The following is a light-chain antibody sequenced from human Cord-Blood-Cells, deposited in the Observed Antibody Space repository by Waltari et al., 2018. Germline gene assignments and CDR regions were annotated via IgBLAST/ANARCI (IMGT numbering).Light chain of an antibody. V-gene: IGKV1-39*01. CDR2: AAS. J-gene: IGKJ3*01. CDR3: QQSYSTPPIFT. Sequence: ASVGDRVTITCRASQSISSYLNWYQQKPGKAPKLLIYAASSLQSGVPSRFSGSGSGTDFTLTISSLQPEDFATYYCQQSYSTPPIFTFGPGTKVDIK. CDR1: QSISSY.